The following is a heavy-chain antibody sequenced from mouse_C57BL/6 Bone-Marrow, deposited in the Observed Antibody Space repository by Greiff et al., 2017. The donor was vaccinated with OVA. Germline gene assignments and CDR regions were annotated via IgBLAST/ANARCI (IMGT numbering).Heavy chain of an antibody. CDR3: AREACYSSSVFDY. D-gene: IGHD2-5*01. CDR1: GYTFTSYW. Sequence: QVQLQQPGAELVKPGASVKLSCKASGYTFTSYWMHWVKQRPGQGLEWIGMIHPNSGSTNYNEKFKSKATLTVDKSSSTAYMQLRSLTSEDSAVYYCAREACYSSSVFDYWGQGTTLTVSS. J-gene: IGHJ2*01. V-gene: IGHV1-64*01. CDR2: IHPNSGST.